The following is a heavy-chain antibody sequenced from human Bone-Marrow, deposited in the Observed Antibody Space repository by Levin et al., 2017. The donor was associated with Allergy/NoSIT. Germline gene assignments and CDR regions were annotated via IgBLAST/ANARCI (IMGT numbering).Heavy chain of an antibody. CDR2: IKSKISGGTA. CDR3: TTDWGSGYAAKWAFDI. V-gene: IGHV3-15*07. D-gene: IGHD3-22*01. CDR1: GFPFSHAW. J-gene: IGHJ3*02. Sequence: GGSLRLSCVASGFPFSHAWMHWVRQAPGKGLEWVGRIKSKISGGTADYAALVKGRFAISRDDSTNTVYLQVNSLKTEDTAVYYCTTDWGSGYAAKWAFDIWGQGVKVIVSS.